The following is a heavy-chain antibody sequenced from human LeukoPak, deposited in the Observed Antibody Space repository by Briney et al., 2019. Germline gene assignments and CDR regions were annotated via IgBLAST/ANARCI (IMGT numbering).Heavy chain of an antibody. CDR1: GFTFSSYA. CDR2: ISYDGSNK. V-gene: IGHV3-30*04. J-gene: IGHJ4*02. CDR3: AKDIGRSSYYYFDY. Sequence: GRSLRLSCAASGFTFSSYAMHWVRQAPGKGLEWVAVISYDGSNKYYADSVKGRFTISRDNSKNTLYLQMNSLRAEDTAVYYCAKDIGRSSYYYFDYWGQGTLVTVSS. D-gene: IGHD1-26*01.